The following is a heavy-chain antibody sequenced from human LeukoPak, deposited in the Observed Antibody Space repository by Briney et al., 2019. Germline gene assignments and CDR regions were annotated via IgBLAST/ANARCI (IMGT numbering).Heavy chain of an antibody. J-gene: IGHJ4*02. D-gene: IGHD2/OR15-2a*01. CDR2: IKSNADGGTP. V-gene: IGHV3-15*01. CDR3: TTFYHEYSPY. Sequence: GGSLRLSCAVSGFTSSNAWMSWVRQAPGKGLEWVGRIKSNADGGTPDYAAPARGRFTISRDDSKNTLYLQMNSLKTEDTAVYYCTTFYHEYSPYWGRGTLVTVSS. CDR1: GFTSSNAW.